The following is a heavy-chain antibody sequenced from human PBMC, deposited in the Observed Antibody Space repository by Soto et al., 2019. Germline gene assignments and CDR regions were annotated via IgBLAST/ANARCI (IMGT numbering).Heavy chain of an antibody. CDR3: ARPVSFMQPRPDY. V-gene: IGHV1-2*02. CDR1: GSTYSDYH. D-gene: IGHD6-6*01. CDR2: INPNNGDT. Sequence: PVTLSLTASGSTYSDYHLHLLLHPPGQGLECMGWINPNNGDTNYAQKFQGRVTMTRDTSISTAYMEVSRLRSDDTAVYYCARPVSFMQPRPDYPAQAPLVNVSS. J-gene: IGHJ4*02.